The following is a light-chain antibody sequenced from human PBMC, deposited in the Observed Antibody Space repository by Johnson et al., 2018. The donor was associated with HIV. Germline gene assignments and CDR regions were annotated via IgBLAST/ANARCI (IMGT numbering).Light chain of an antibody. V-gene: IGLV1-51*02. CDR1: SSTIGNNY. Sequence: QSVLTQPPSVSAAPGQKVTISCSGSSSTIGNNYISWYQHLPGTPPKLLIYKNNERPSGIPDRFSGSKSGTSATLGITGLQPGDEADYYCGTWDSSLSAGGYVFGTGTKVTVL. CDR2: KNN. CDR3: GTWDSSLSAGGYV. J-gene: IGLJ1*01.